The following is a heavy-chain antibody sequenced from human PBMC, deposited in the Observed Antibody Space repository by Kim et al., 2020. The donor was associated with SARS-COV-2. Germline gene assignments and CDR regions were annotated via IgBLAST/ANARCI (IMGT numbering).Heavy chain of an antibody. CDR3: ARGYYGSGSPIDY. Sequence: SETLSLTCAVYGGSFSGYYWSWIRQPPGKGLEWIGEINHSGSTNYNPSLKSRVTISVDTSKNQFSLKLSSVTAADTAVYYCARGYYGSGSPIDYWGQGTLVTVSS. D-gene: IGHD3-10*01. V-gene: IGHV4-34*01. CDR1: GGSFSGYY. J-gene: IGHJ4*02. CDR2: INHSGST.